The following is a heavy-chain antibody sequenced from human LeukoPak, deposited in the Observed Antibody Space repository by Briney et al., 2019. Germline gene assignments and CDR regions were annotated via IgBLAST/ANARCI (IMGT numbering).Heavy chain of an antibody. J-gene: IGHJ4*02. CDR1: GDTFSSYA. V-gene: IGHV1-69*01. Sequence: SVKVSCKASGDTFSSYAISWVRQAPGQGLEWMGGIIPIFGTANYAQKFQGRVTITADESTSTAYMELSSLRSEDTAVYYCARLPDPRSLDYFDYWGQGTLVTVSS. CDR3: ARLPDPRSLDYFDY. CDR2: IIPIFGTA.